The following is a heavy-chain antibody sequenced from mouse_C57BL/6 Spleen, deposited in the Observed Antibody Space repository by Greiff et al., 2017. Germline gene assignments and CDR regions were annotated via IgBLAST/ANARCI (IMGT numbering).Heavy chain of an antibody. CDR3: ARPYDYDAWFAY. CDR1: GFTFSDYY. V-gene: IGHV5-12*01. Sequence: EVMLVESGGGLVQPGGSLKLSCAASGFTFSDYYMYWVRQTPEKRLEWVAYISNGGGSTYYPDTVKGRFTISRDNAKNTLYLQMSRLKSEDTAMYYCARPYDYDAWFAYWGQGTLVTVSA. J-gene: IGHJ3*01. D-gene: IGHD2-4*01. CDR2: ISNGGGST.